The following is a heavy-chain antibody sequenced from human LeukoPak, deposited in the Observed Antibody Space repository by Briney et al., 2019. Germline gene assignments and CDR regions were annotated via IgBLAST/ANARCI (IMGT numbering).Heavy chain of an antibody. CDR1: GGSISSSNW. V-gene: IGHV4-4*02. CDR2: IYHSGST. Sequence: SETLSLTCAVSGGSISSSNWWSWVRQPPGKGLEWIGEIYHSGSTNYNTSLKSRVTISVDKSKNQFSLKLSSVTAADTAFHYCANARGGSGWTANWFDPWGQGTLVTVSS. D-gene: IGHD6-19*01. CDR3: ANARGGSGWTANWFDP. J-gene: IGHJ5*02.